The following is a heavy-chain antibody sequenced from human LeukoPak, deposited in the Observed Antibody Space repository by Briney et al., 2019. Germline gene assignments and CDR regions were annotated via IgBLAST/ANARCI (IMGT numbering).Heavy chain of an antibody. Sequence: GGSLRLSCAASGFTFRTFAMDWVRQAPGKGLEWVAAIWFDGTDEPDKNYADSVRGRFLISRDNSKNTLFLQMNSLRAADTAVYYCAKEAGSGWRYFDNWGQGTLVTVSS. CDR3: AKEAGSGWRYFDN. V-gene: IGHV3-33*06. CDR2: IWFDGTDEPDK. J-gene: IGHJ4*02. CDR1: GFTFRTFA. D-gene: IGHD6-19*01.